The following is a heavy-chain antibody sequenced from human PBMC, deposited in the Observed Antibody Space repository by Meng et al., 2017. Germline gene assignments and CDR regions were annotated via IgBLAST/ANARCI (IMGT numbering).Heavy chain of an antibody. D-gene: IGHD2-8*02. Sequence: QVHLQQSGPGLVKPSQTPSITCASSGDSVSRNSAAWNWIRQSPSRGLEWLGRTYYRSKWYNDYAVSVKSRITINPDTSKNQFSLQLNSVTPEDTAVYYCARGVVYAISYFDYWGQGTLVTVSS. CDR3: ARGVVYAISYFDY. CDR1: GDSVSRNSAA. J-gene: IGHJ4*02. V-gene: IGHV6-1*01. CDR2: TYYRSKWYN.